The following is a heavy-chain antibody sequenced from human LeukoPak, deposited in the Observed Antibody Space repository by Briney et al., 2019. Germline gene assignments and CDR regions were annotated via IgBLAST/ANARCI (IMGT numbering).Heavy chain of an antibody. CDR3: AREEAGTSPGGYYYYMDV. V-gene: IGHV1-69*05. D-gene: IGHD1-1*01. J-gene: IGHJ6*03. Sequence: SVKVSCKASGGTFSSYGISWVRQAPGQGLEWMGGIIPIFGTANYAQKFQGRVTISTDESTSTAYMELSSLRSEDTAMYYRAREEAGTSPGGYYYYMDVWGKGTTVTVSS. CDR1: GGTFSSYG. CDR2: IIPIFGTA.